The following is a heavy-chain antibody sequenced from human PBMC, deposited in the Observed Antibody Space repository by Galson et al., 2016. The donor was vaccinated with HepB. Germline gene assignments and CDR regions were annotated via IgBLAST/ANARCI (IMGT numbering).Heavy chain of an antibody. CDR3: ASSAVSVTSYAFDI. D-gene: IGHD6-19*01. CDR2: ISTYNGNT. Sequence: SVKVSCKASGYTFTSYVISWVRQAPGQGLEWMGWISTYNGNTNYAQKFQGRVTMTTDTATSTAYMELRSLRSDDTAVYYCASSAVSVTSYAFDIWGQGTMVTVSS. V-gene: IGHV1-18*01. CDR1: GYTFTSYV. J-gene: IGHJ3*02.